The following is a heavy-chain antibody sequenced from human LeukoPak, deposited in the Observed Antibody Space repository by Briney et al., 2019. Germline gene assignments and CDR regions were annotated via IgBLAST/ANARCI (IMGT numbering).Heavy chain of an antibody. CDR2: IYSSGST. Sequence: PSETLSLTCRVSGASINSGSNYWGWIRQPPGKTLEWIGSIYSSGSTYYDPSLKSRVIIMIDTPKNHFSLTLSSVTAADTAVYYCARDSEVSSGWYPFDYWGQGTLVTVSS. D-gene: IGHD6-19*01. CDR1: GASINSGSNY. V-gene: IGHV4-39*07. J-gene: IGHJ4*02. CDR3: ARDSEVSSGWYPFDY.